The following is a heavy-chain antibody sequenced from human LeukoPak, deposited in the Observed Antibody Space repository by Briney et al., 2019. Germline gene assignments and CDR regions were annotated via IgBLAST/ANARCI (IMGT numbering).Heavy chain of an antibody. J-gene: IGHJ4*02. CDR2: IIPIFGTA. CDR3: ASHLSTRGYSGYKPGFDY. V-gene: IGHV1-69*13. CDR1: GGTFSSYP. D-gene: IGHD5-12*01. Sequence: SVKVSCKASGGTFSSYPISWVRQAPGQGLEWMGGIIPIFGTANYAQKFQGRVTITADESTSTAYMELSSLRSEDTAVYYCASHLSTRGYSGYKPGFDYWGQGTLVTVSS.